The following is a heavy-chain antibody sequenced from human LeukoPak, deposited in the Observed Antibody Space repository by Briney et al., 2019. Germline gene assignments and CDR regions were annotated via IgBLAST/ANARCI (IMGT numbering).Heavy chain of an antibody. CDR1: GFTFSNYG. CDR3: ARGGSSRPDY. J-gene: IGHJ4*02. CDR2: ISSGSRTI. Sequence: PGGSLRLSCAASGFTFSNYGMNWVRQAPGKGLEWVSYISSGSRTINYADSVKGRLTVSRDKAKNSLYLQMNSLRAEDTAVYYCARGGSSRPDYWGQGTLVTVSS. V-gene: IGHV3-48*01.